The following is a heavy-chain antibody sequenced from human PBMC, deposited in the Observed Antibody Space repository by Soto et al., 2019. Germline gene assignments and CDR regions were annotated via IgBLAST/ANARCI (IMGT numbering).Heavy chain of an antibody. Sequence: QVQLQESGPGLVKPSQTLSLTCTVSGGSLSSGGYYWCWIRQHPGKGLEWIGYIYYSGSTYYNPSLQSRVTTSIDTSMNYFSLNLRSVTVADTAVYYCAREGEHGDYVVDYWGRGTLVTVSS. CDR3: AREGEHGDYVVDY. CDR2: IYYSGST. CDR1: GGSLSSGGYY. J-gene: IGHJ4*02. V-gene: IGHV4-31*03. D-gene: IGHD4-17*01.